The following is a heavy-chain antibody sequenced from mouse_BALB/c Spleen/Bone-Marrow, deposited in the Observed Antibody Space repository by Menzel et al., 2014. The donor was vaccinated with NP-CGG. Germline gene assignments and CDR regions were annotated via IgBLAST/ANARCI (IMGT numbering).Heavy chain of an antibody. CDR3: AREEDFFDY. J-gene: IGHJ2*01. CDR2: IYPGTNSI. Sequence: VQLQQSGAELVKPGTSVKMSCKASGYTFTSYWMHWVRQRPGQGLEWIGDIYPGTNSINYNEKFKTKATLTVDTSSSTAYMQLSNPTSEDSAVYYCAREEDFFDYWGQGTTLTVSS. V-gene: IGHV1-55*01. CDR1: GYTFTSYW.